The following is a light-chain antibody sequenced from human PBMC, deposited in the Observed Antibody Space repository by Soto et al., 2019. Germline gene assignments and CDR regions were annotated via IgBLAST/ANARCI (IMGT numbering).Light chain of an antibody. CDR1: QSVSSSY. V-gene: IGKV3-20*01. Sequence: EIVLTQSPGTLSLSPGEGATLSCRASQSVSSSYLAWYQQKHGQAPRLLIYGASSRATGLPDRFSGGGSGTDFTLTISRLEPEDVAGYYFQQDDNSPWTFGQGTKVEIK. CDR2: GAS. CDR3: QQDDNSPWT. J-gene: IGKJ1*01.